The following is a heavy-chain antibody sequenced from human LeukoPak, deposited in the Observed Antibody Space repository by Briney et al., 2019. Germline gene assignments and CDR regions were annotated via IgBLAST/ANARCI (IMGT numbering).Heavy chain of an antibody. V-gene: IGHV4-30-2*06. CDR2: IWPSGST. Sequence: SETLSLTCSVSGGSISSGPYFWSWIRQSPGQGLEWIGYIWPSGSTNYNPSLSGRVAISLDKSRNHFTLMVTAVTAADTAFYCARKGPEHLPTYFDHWGRGILVTVSS. D-gene: IGHD2-21*01. CDR3: RKGPEHLPTYFDH. CDR1: GGSISSGPYF. J-gene: IGHJ4*02.